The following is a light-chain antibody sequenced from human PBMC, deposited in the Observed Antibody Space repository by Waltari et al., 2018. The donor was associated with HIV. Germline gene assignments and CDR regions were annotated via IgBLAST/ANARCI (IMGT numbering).Light chain of an antibody. J-gene: IGLJ2*01. CDR1: TSDIGGYNF. V-gene: IGLV2-14*01. CDR2: EVS. CDR3: SSYSTAANVV. Sequence: QSALAQPASVSGSPGQSITMSCTGTTSDIGGYNFVSWYQQHPGKVPKVLIYEVSNRPSGVATRFSGSKSGKTASLTISGLQTEDEADYYCSSYSTAANVVFGGGTKLTVL.